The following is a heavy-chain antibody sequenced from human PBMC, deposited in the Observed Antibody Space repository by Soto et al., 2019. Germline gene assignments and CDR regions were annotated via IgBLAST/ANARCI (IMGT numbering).Heavy chain of an antibody. CDR3: ARDNLVRGLLLNWFDP. V-gene: IGHV4-59*01. CDR1: GASISDYY. J-gene: IGHJ5*02. Sequence: SETLSLTCTVSGASISDYYWSWIRQAPGKGLEWIGYVHESGSTSYTPSLKSRVAISMDTSKNQFSLKLSSVSAADTAVYYCARDNLVRGLLLNWFDPWGQGALVTVSS. CDR2: VHESGST. D-gene: IGHD3-10*02.